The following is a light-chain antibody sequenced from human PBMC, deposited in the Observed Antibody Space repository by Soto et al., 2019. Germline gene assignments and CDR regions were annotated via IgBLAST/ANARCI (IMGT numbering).Light chain of an antibody. CDR3: SSYTGGNPSYV. CDR1: SSDVGGYNH. Sequence: QSVLTQPASVSGSPGQSITISCTGSSSDVGGYNHVSWYQQHPGKAPKLMIYEVSNRPSGVSNRFSGSKSGNTASLTISGLQAEDEADYYCSSYTGGNPSYVFGTGTKLTVL. J-gene: IGLJ1*01. CDR2: EVS. V-gene: IGLV2-14*01.